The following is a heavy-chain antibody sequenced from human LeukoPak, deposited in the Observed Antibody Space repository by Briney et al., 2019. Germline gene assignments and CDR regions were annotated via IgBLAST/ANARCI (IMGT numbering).Heavy chain of an antibody. CDR3: ARLTMVRGVLDRFDY. Sequence: GESLKISCKGSGYSFTSYWIGWVRQMPGKGLERMGIIYPGDSDTRYSPSFQGQVTISADKSISTAYLQWSSLKASDTAMYYCARLTMVRGVLDRFDYWGQGTLVTVSS. J-gene: IGHJ4*02. D-gene: IGHD3-10*01. CDR1: GYSFTSYW. CDR2: IYPGDSDT. V-gene: IGHV5-51*01.